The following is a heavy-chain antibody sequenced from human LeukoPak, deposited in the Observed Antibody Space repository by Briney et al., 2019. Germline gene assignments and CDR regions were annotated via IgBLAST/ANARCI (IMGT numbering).Heavy chain of an antibody. Sequence: GGSLRLSCAASGFTFSSYEMNWVRQAPGKGLEWVSYISSSGSTIYYADSVKGRFTISRDNAKNSLYLQMNSLRAEDTAVYYCARSYGDYIGPFDYWGQGTLVTVSS. CDR1: GFTFSSYE. CDR2: ISSSGSTI. J-gene: IGHJ4*02. D-gene: IGHD4-17*01. CDR3: ARSYGDYIGPFDY. V-gene: IGHV3-48*03.